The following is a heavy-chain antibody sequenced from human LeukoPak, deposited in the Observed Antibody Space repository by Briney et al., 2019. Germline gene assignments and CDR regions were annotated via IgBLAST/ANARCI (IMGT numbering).Heavy chain of an antibody. CDR1: GDSFSSVTDY. J-gene: IGHJ4*02. D-gene: IGHD6-19*01. CDR2: GDYSGGT. Sequence: TSETLSLTCTVSGDSFSSVTDYWAWIRQPPGKGLEWIASGDYSGGTYYNPSLESRVAISADMSKNQFSLKLTSVTGADTAVYYCAGERGEEYSSGWYKRNYFDNWGQGIRVTVSS. CDR3: AGERGEEYSSGWYKRNYFDN. V-gene: IGHV4-39*07.